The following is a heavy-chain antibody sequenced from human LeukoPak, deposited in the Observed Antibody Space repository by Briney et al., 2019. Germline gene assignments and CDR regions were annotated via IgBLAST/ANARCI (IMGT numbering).Heavy chain of an antibody. J-gene: IGHJ4*02. CDR1: GYTFTSYA. CDR2: INAGNGNT. D-gene: IGHD4-17*01. CDR3: ARDREGYGDLDY. V-gene: IGHV1-3*01. Sequence: ASVKVSCKASGYTFTSYAMHWVRQAPGQRLEWMGWINAGNGNTKYSQKFQGRVTITRDTSASTAYMELSSLRSEDTAVYYCARDREGYGDLDYWGQGTLVTVSS.